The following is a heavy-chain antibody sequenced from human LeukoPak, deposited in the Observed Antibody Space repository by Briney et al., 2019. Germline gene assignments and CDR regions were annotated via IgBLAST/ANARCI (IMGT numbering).Heavy chain of an antibody. CDR1: GITVNSTY. D-gene: IGHD6-19*01. CDR3: ARLFGSGWPGYFYYAMDV. CDR2: AYSDGNT. Sequence: GGSLRLSCAASGITVNSTYISWVRQAPGKGLEWVSVAYSDGNTYYAGSVKGRFTISRDNSKNTLFLQMNSLGAEDTAVYYCARLFGSGWPGYFYYAMDVWGQGTTVAVSS. J-gene: IGHJ6*02. V-gene: IGHV3-66*04.